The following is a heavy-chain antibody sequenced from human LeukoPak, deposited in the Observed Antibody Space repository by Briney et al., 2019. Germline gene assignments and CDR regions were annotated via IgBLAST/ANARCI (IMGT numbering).Heavy chain of an antibody. V-gene: IGHV3-23*01. D-gene: IGHD2-15*01. CDR1: GFTFSSSA. J-gene: IGHJ4*02. Sequence: PGGSLRLSCAASGFTFSSSAMSWVRQAPGKGLEWVSAISDGGGTIFYADSVKGRFTISRDNSKNTLYLQMNSLRAEDTAVYYCARESGGYVDYWGQGTLVTVSS. CDR2: ISDGGGTI. CDR3: ARESGGYVDY.